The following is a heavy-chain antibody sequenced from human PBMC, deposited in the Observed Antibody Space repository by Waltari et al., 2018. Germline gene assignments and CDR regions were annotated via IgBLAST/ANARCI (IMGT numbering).Heavy chain of an antibody. CDR1: GFTFSSYA. CDR2: ISSNGDST. Sequence: EVQLVESGGGLDQPGGSLRLSCSPSGFTFSSYAMNWVRQAPGKGLEDVSAISSNGDSTYYADSVKGRFTISRDNSKNTLYLQMSSLRAEDTAVYYCVKRGSSGYYYDYWGQGTLVTVSS. V-gene: IGHV3-64D*08. CDR3: VKRGSSGYYYDY. J-gene: IGHJ4*02. D-gene: IGHD3-22*01.